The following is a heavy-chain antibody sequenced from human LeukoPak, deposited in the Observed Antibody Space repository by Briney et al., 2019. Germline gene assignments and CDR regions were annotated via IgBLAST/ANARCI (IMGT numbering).Heavy chain of an antibody. J-gene: IGHJ4*02. D-gene: IGHD3-22*01. CDR1: GGSFSGYY. V-gene: IGHV4-34*01. CDR2: INRSGST. Sequence: SETLSLTGAVYGGSFSGYYWSWIRQPPGKGLEWIGEINRSGSTNYNPSLKSRVTISVDTSKNQFSLKLSSVTAADTAVYYCARRGGYYDSSGYYYTHWGQGTLVTVSS. CDR3: ARRGGYYDSSGYYYTH.